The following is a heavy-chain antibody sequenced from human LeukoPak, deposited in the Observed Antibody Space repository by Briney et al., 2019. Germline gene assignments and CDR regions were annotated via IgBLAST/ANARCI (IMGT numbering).Heavy chain of an antibody. D-gene: IGHD5-12*01. Sequence: SETLSLTCTVSGGSISSGDYYWSWIRQPPGKGLEWIGYIYYSGSTYYNPSLKSRVTISVDTSKNQFSLKLSSVTAADRAVYYCARAMRSGYDYWGQGTLVTVSS. CDR1: GGSISSGDYY. CDR2: IYYSGST. CDR3: ARAMRSGYDY. V-gene: IGHV4-30-4*01. J-gene: IGHJ4*02.